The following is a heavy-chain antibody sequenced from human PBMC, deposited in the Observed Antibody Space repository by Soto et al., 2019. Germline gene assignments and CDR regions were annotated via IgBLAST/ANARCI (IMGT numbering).Heavy chain of an antibody. J-gene: IGHJ6*02. CDR3: ARSKDTPQSRGSSSGSYYYGMDV. CDR2: IYYSGST. D-gene: IGHD6-6*01. CDR1: GGSISSGGYY. V-gene: IGHV4-31*03. Sequence: SETLSLTCTVPGGSISSGGYYWSWIRQHPGKGLEWIGYIYYSGSTYYNPSLKSRVTISVDTSKNQFSLKLSSVTAADTAVYYCARSKDTPQSRGSSSGSYYYGMDVWGQGTTVTVSS.